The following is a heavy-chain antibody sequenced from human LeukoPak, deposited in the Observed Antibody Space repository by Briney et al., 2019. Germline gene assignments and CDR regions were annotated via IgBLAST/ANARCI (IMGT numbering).Heavy chain of an antibody. CDR2: ISGSGAGT. J-gene: IGHJ3*02. D-gene: IGHD3-22*01. CDR1: GFTFSSYA. Sequence: PGGSLRLSCAASGFTFSSYAVSWVRQAPGNGLEWVSAISGSGAGTYYADSVKGRFTISRDNSKNTLYLQMNSLRAEDTAVYCCAKGGSSGLRGAFDIWGQGTMVTVSS. CDR3: AKGGSSGLRGAFDI. V-gene: IGHV3-23*01.